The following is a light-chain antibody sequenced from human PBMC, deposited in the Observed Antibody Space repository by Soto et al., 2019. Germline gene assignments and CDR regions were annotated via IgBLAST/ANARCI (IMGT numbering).Light chain of an antibody. CDR2: DVS. J-gene: IGLJ1*01. CDR3: CSYTSGGNYV. CDR1: SSDVAAYNY. Sequence: QSALTQPASVSGSPGQSITISCTGTSSDVAAYNYVSWYQQHPGNAPKLMVYDVSNRPSGVSNRFSGSKSGNTASLTISGLQAADEADYFCCSYTSGGNYVFGTGTKLTVL. V-gene: IGLV2-14*03.